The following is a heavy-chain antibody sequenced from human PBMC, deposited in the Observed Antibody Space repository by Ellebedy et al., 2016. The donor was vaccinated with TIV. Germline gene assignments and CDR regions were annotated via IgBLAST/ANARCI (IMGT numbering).Heavy chain of an antibody. V-gene: IGHV1-18*01. J-gene: IGHJ4*02. Sequence: AASVKVSCKASGYTFTSYGMSWVRQAPGQGREWMGWISAHNGNTKYAQKAQGRVTVTTDTYTSTAYMELRSLRSDDTAVYYCARLHYDLLTGYHFDYWGQGTLVTVSS. CDR1: GYTFTSYG. CDR3: ARLHYDLLTGYHFDY. D-gene: IGHD3-9*01. CDR2: ISAHNGNT.